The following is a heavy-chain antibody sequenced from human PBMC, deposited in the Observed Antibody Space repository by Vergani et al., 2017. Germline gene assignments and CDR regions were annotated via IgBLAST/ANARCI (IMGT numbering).Heavy chain of an antibody. CDR2: ISYDGSNK. V-gene: IGHV3-30*18. Sequence: QVQLVESGGGVVQPGRSLRLSCAASGFTFSSYGMHWVRQAPGKGLEWVAVISYDGSNKYYADSAKGRFTISRDNSKNTLYLQMNSLRAEDTAVYYCAKAITMVRGVISGYFDYWGQGTLVTVSS. D-gene: IGHD3-10*01. J-gene: IGHJ4*02. CDR3: AKAITMVRGVISGYFDY. CDR1: GFTFSSYG.